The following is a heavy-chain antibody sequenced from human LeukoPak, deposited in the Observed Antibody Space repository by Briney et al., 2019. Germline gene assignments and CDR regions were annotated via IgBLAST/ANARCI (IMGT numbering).Heavy chain of an antibody. CDR1: GYSFTSYW. J-gene: IGHJ4*02. D-gene: IGHD4-17*01. V-gene: IGHV5-51*01. CDR2: IYPGDSDT. Sequence: PGASLQISCKGSGYSFTSYWIGWVRQLPGKGLEWMGIIYPGDSDTRYSPSFQGPVTISADKSISTAYVQWNSLKASDTAMYYCARRQYGDYDYWGQGTLVTVSS. CDR3: ARRQYGDYDY.